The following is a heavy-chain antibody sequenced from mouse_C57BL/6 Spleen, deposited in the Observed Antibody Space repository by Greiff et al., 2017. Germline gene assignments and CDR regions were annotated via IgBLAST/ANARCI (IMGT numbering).Heavy chain of an antibody. Sequence: EVMLVESGGGLVQPKGSLKLSCAASGFSFNTYAMNWVRQAPGKGLEWVARIRSKSNNYATYYADSVKDRFTISRDDSESMLYLQMNNLKTEDTAMYYCVRHEDYGYDEGFDYWGQGTTLTVSS. D-gene: IGHD2-2*01. CDR2: IRSKSNNYAT. CDR1: GFSFNTYA. J-gene: IGHJ2*01. V-gene: IGHV10-1*01. CDR3: VRHEDYGYDEGFDY.